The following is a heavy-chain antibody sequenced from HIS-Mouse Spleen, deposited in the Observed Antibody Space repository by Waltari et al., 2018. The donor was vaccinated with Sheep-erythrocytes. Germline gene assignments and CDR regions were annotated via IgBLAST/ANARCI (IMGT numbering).Heavy chain of an antibody. D-gene: IGHD3-10*01. Sequence: EVQLVESGGGLVQPGGPLRPSFAASGFTSSSYWMTWVRQAPGKGLVWVSRINSDGSSTSYADSVKGRFTISRDNAKHTLYLQMNSLRAEDTAVYYCARALSFDYWGQGTLVTVSS. CDR1: GFTSSSYW. J-gene: IGHJ4*02. CDR3: ARALSFDY. V-gene: IGHV3-74*01. CDR2: INSDGSST.